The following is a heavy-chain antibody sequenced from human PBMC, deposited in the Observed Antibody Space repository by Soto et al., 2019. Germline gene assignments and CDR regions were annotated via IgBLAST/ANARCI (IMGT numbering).Heavy chain of an antibody. Sequence: ASVKVSCKGAGYTFTGYYMHWVRQAPGQGLEWMGWINPNSGGTNYAQKFQGRVTMTRDTSISTAYMELSRLRSDDTAVYYCARAGGTIFGVPASNYGLDYYYYYGMDVWGQGTTVTVSS. J-gene: IGHJ6*02. D-gene: IGHD3-3*01. V-gene: IGHV1-2*02. CDR1: GYTFTGYY. CDR3: ARAGGTIFGVPASNYGLDYYYYYGMDV. CDR2: INPNSGGT.